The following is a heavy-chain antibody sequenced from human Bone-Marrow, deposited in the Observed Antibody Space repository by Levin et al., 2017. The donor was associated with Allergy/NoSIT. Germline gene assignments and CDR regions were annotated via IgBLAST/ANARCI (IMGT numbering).Heavy chain of an antibody. V-gene: IGHV3-13*01. CDR1: GFTFSSYD. CDR3: ARGREITMIAGGGLRPLRFDY. CDR2: IGTAGDT. D-gene: IGHD3-22*01. Sequence: GESLKISCAASGFTFSSYDMHWVRQATGKGLEWVSAIGTAGDTYYPGSVKGRFTISRENAKNSLYLQMNSLRAGDTAVYYCARGREITMIAGGGLRPLRFDYWGQGTLVTVSS. J-gene: IGHJ4*02.